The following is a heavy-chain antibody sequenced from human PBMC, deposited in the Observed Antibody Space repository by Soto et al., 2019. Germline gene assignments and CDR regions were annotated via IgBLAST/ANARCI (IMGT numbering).Heavy chain of an antibody. J-gene: IGHJ4*02. CDR1: GFTFSSYA. CDR2: ISYDGSNK. V-gene: IGHV3-30-3*01. D-gene: IGHD3-22*01. CDR3: ARGGYYDSSGYYSGGILFDY. Sequence: PGGSLRLSCAASGFTFSSYAMHWVRQAPGKGLEWVAVISYDGSNKYYADSVEGRFTISRDNSKNTLYLQMNSLRAEDTAVYYCARGGYYDSSGYYSGGILFDYWGQGTLVTVSS.